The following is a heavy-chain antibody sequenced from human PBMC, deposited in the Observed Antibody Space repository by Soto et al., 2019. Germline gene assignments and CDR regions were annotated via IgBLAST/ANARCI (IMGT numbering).Heavy chain of an antibody. J-gene: IGHJ6*02. CDR3: ARTGYYDSSGYSGIEYYYYYGMDV. V-gene: IGHV4-39*01. CDR1: GGSISSSSYY. Sequence: NPSETLSLTCTVSGGSISSSSYYWGWIRQPPGKGLEWIGSIYYSGSTYYNPSLKSRVTISVDTSKNQFSLKLSSVTAADTAVYYCARTGYYDSSGYSGIEYYYYYGMDVWGQGTTVTVSS. D-gene: IGHD3-22*01. CDR2: IYYSGST.